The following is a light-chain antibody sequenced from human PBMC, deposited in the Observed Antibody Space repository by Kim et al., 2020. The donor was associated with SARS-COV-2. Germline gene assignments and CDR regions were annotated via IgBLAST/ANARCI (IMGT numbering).Light chain of an antibody. CDR3: QHRQT. CDR2: DGS. V-gene: IGKV1-5*01. Sequence: STLSASVGDRVTLTCRASQSVSRWCGWYHQKPGKAPKRLIYDGSNLQSGVPSRFSGSGSGTEFTLTISSLQPDDFAIYYCQHRQTFGQGTKVEIK. CDR1: QSVSRW. J-gene: IGKJ1*01.